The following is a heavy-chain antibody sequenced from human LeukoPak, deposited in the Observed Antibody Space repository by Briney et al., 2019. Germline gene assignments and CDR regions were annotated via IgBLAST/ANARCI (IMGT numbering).Heavy chain of an antibody. J-gene: IGHJ4*02. CDR3: AREYSGWSFDY. CDR1: GFTFSSYN. Sequence: PGGSLRLSCAASGFTFSSYNMNWVRQAPGKGLEWVSSISSSSSYIYFADSLKGRFTISRDNAKNSLYLQMNSLRAEDTAVYYCAREYSGWSFDYWGQGTLVTVSS. V-gene: IGHV3-21*01. CDR2: ISSSSSYI. D-gene: IGHD6-19*01.